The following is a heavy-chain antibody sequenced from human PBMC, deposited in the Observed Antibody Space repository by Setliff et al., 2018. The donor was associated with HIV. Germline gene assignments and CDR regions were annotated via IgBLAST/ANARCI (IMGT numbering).Heavy chain of an antibody. D-gene: IGHD3-22*01. CDR2: TSGYNDDT. J-gene: IGHJ1*01. CDR1: GYNFPTYG. CDR3: VRGVTRDISGYYRDEYFQH. Sequence: ASVKVSCKASGYNFPTYGISWVRQAPGQGLEWVGWTSGYNDDTNYAQKFQGRVSMTTDTSTNTAYMEMRTLRSDDTAVYYCVRGVTRDISGYYRDEYFQHWGQGTPVTVSS. V-gene: IGHV1-18*01.